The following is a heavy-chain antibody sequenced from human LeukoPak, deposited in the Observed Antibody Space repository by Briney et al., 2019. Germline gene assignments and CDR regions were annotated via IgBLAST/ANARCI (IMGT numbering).Heavy chain of an antibody. CDR2: INPNSGGT. J-gene: IGHJ1*01. CDR1: GYTFTGYY. Sequence: ASVKVSCKASGYTFTGYYMHWVRQAPGQGLEWMGWINPNSGGTNYAQKFQGRVTMTRDTSISTAYMELSRLRSDDTAVYYCARDLGVYYYDGSGHAVDAEYFQHWGQGTLVTVSS. V-gene: IGHV1-2*02. D-gene: IGHD3-22*01. CDR3: ARDLGVYYYDGSGHAVDAEYFQH.